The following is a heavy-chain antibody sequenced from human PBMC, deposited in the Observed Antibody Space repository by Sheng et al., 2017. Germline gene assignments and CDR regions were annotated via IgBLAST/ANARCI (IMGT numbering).Heavy chain of an antibody. CDR2: IIPIFGTA. CDR1: GGTFSSYA. CDR3: ARELGVQGVIQGAFDI. V-gene: IGHV1-69*05. Sequence: QVQLVQSGAEVKKPGSSVKVSCKASGGTFSSYAISWVRQAPGQGLEWMGGIIPIFGTANYAQKFQGRVTITTDESTSTAYMELSSLRSEDTAVYYCARELGVQGVIQGAFDIWGQGTMVTVSS. D-gene: IGHD3-10*01. J-gene: IGHJ3*02.